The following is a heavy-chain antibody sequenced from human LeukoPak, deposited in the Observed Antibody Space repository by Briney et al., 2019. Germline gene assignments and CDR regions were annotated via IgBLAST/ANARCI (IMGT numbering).Heavy chain of an antibody. V-gene: IGHV3-30*04. J-gene: IGHJ5*02. CDR1: GFTFSSYA. CDR2: ISYDGSNK. CDR3: ARDATHCSGGSCDPNWFVP. Sequence: GGSLRLSCAASGFTFSSYAMHWVRQAPGKGLEWVAVISYDGSNKYYADSVKGRFTISRDNSKNTLYLQMNSLVAEDAAVYHRARDATHCSGGSCDPNWFVPWGQGTLVTVSS. D-gene: IGHD2-15*01.